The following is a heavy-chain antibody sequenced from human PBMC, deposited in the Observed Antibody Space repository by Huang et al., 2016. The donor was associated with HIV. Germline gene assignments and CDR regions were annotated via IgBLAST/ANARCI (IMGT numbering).Heavy chain of an antibody. J-gene: IGHJ6*04. CDR1: GFAFSDYS. CDR3: AKGIIKKGLTFVDGYAPHTLYLYSGMDV. V-gene: IGHV3-9*01. D-gene: IGHD3-16*01. CDR2: ISFDRWNV. Sequence: MESGGGVVQPGKSMRLSCKASGFAFSDYSMYWVRQDSGNGPEGLAVISFDRWNVDYKDSVIGRFTGSRDKNKNLVCLDLANVKIDDTAMYYCAKGIIKKGLTFVDGYAPHTLYLYSGMDVWGKGTPVIVSS.